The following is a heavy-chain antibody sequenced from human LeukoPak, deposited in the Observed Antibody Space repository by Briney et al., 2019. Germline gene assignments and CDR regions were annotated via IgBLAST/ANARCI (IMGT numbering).Heavy chain of an antibody. CDR3: ARAQRGAENDYYGSGTNAFDI. D-gene: IGHD3-10*01. CDR1: GYTFTGYY. V-gene: IGHV1-2*04. J-gene: IGHJ3*02. CDR2: INPNSGGT. Sequence: ASVKVSCKASGYTFTGYYMLWVRQAPGQGLEWMGWINPNSGGTNYAQKFQGWVTMTRDTSISTAYMELSRLRSDDTAVYYCARAQRGAENDYYGSGTNAFDIWGQGTMVTVSS.